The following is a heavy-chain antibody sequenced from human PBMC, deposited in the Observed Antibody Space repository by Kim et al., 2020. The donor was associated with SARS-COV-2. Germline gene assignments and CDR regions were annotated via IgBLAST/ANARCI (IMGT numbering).Heavy chain of an antibody. J-gene: IGHJ4*01. CDR2: ISWNSGSV. Sequence: GGSLRLSCASSGFTFREFAMHWVRQPPGKGLEWVSGISWNSGSVQYAGYVEGRFTISRDNAENSLYLQMDSLRPEDTAFYYCAKDRGRYSTSSGLDFWG. CDR3: AKDRGRYSTSSGLDF. V-gene: IGHV3-9*01. CDR1: GFTFREFA. D-gene: IGHD4-4*01.